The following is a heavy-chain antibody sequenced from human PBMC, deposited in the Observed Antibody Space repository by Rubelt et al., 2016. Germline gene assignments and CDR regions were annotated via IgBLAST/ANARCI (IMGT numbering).Heavy chain of an antibody. CDR1: GYTFTSYG. CDR3: ARAYGDYDPLSYFDY. D-gene: IGHD4-17*01. Sequence: QVQLVRSGAEVKKPGASVKVSCKASGYTFTSYGISWVRQAPGQGLEWMGWISAYNGNTNYAQKLQGRVTMTTDASPSTAYMGLRSRRSDDTAVYYCARAYGDYDPLSYFDYWGQGTLVTVSS. CDR2: ISAYNGNT. J-gene: IGHJ4*02. V-gene: IGHV1-18*01.